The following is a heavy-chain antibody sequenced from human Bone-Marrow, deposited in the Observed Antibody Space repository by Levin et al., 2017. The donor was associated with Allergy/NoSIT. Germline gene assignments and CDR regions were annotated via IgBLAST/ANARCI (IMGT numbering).Heavy chain of an antibody. D-gene: IGHD6-6*01. CDR3: ARGLYSTSSFYNYYGIDV. Sequence: RASVKVSCKASGYTFSTYDINWVRQAPGQGLEWMGWMNAKSGKTGYAQRFQGRVTMTRNTSISTAYMDLSSLRSEDTAVYYCARGLYSTSSFYNYYGIDVWGQGTSVTVSS. V-gene: IGHV1-8*01. J-gene: IGHJ6*02. CDR2: MNAKSGKT. CDR1: GYTFSTYD.